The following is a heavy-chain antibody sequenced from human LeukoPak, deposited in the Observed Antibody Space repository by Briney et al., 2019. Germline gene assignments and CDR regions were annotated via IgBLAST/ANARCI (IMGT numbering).Heavy chain of an antibody. Sequence: GGSLRLSCAASGFTFSDYYMSWIRQAPGKGLEWVSYISSSGSTIYYADSVKGRFTISRDNAKNSLYLQMNSLRAEDTAVYYCAKDPPQLLWFGELSSWGQGTLVTVSS. J-gene: IGHJ4*02. V-gene: IGHV3-11*01. CDR2: ISSSGSTI. CDR1: GFTFSDYY. D-gene: IGHD3-10*01. CDR3: AKDPPQLLWFGELSS.